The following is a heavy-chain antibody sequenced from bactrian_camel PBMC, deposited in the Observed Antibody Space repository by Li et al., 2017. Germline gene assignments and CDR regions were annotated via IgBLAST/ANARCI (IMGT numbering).Heavy chain of an antibody. V-gene: IGHV3-2*01. CDR3: AHSQGGGSWYTSADFGY. CDR1: GFTFSDVT. Sequence: HVQLVESGGDLVQPGGSLRLSCVASGFTFSDVTMSWVRQAAGKGLEWVSSIYSDGSNTCYADSVKGRFTISRDNAKNTVYLQMNSLKSEDTALYYCAHSQGGGSWYTSADFGYWGQGTQVTVS. CDR2: IYSDGSNT. J-gene: IGHJ6*01. D-gene: IGHD6*01.